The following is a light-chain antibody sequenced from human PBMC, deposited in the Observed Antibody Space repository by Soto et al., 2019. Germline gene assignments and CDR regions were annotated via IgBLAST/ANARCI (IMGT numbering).Light chain of an antibody. J-gene: IGLJ3*02. Sequence: QSVLTQPASVSGSPGQSITISCTGTSSDVGNSNFVSWYQHHPGKAPKLMIYEGTKLSSGVSNRFSGSKSGNTASLTISGLQAEDEADYYCCSYAGRTTGVFGGGTKVTVL. CDR1: SSDVGNSNF. CDR3: CSYAGRTTGV. CDR2: EGT. V-gene: IGLV2-23*01.